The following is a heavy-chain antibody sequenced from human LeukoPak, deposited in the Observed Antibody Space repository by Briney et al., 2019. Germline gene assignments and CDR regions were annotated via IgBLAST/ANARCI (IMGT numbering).Heavy chain of an antibody. CDR1: GYTFTGYY. V-gene: IGHV1-2*02. D-gene: IGHD1-7*01. Sequence: ASVKVSCKASGYTFTGYYMHWVRQAPGQGLEWMGWINPNSGGTNYAQKFQGRVTMTRDTSISTAYMELSRLRSDDAAVYYCARNWNYDEYFDYWGQGTLVTVSS. CDR3: ARNWNYDEYFDY. CDR2: INPNSGGT. J-gene: IGHJ4*02.